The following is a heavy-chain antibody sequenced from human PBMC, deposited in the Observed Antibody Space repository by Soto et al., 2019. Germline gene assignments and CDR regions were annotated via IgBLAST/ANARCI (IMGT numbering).Heavy chain of an antibody. CDR1: GFTFSSHG. CDR3: AREGEAAAGTHHYYHGMDV. J-gene: IGHJ6*02. CDR2: IWYEGSNK. D-gene: IGHD6-13*01. V-gene: IGHV3-33*01. Sequence: PGGSLRLSCAASGFTFSSHGMHWVRQAPDKGLEWVAVIWYEGSNKYHADSVKGRFTISRDNSKNTLYLQMNSLRAEDTAVYYCAREGEAAAGTHHYYHGMDVWGQGTTVTVS.